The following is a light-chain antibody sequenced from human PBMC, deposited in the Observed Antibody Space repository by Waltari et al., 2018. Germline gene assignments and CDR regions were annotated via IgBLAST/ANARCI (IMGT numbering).Light chain of an antibody. J-gene: IGKJ1*01. CDR3: RKFDSAPWT. V-gene: IGKV1-27*01. Sequence: DFQMTQSPSPLSASIGDRVTITCRAGQGIDTFLAWYQQKPGKVPRLLIYSASILQRGVPSRFSGGGSGTDFTLTISSLQPEDVATYYCRKFDSAPWTFGQGTSVEIK. CDR2: SAS. CDR1: QGIDTF.